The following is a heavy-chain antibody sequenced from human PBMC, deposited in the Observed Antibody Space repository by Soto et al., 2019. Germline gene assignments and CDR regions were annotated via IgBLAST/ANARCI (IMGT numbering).Heavy chain of an antibody. CDR1: GFSFSTHG. D-gene: IGHD6-13*01. V-gene: IGHV3-33*01. Sequence: QVQLVESGGGVVQPGRSLKLSCAASGFSFSTHGFHWVRQAPGKGPEWVAVIWFDGSKKYYADSVEGRFTISRDNSKNTLFLQMNTLRDEDTAVYYCARDPASVGYHFDLWGQGTLVTVSS. CDR3: ARDPASVGYHFDL. J-gene: IGHJ4*02. CDR2: IWFDGSKK.